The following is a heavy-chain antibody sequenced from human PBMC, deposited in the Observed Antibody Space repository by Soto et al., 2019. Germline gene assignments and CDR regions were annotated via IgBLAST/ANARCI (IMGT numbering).Heavy chain of an antibody. CDR3: ARDIEAWASIADRLGQNRDYYYGMDV. J-gene: IGHJ6*02. V-gene: IGHV6-1*01. D-gene: IGHD6-6*01. CDR1: GDSVSSNSAA. CDR2: TYYRSKWYN. Sequence: QTLSLTCAISGDSVSSNSAAWNWIRQSPSRGLEWPGRTYYRSKWYNDYAVSVKSRITINPDTSKNQFSLQLNSVTPEDTAVYYCARDIEAWASIADRLGQNRDYYYGMDVWGQGTTVTVSS.